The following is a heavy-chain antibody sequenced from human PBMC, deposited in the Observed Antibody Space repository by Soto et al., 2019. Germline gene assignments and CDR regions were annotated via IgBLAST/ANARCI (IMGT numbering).Heavy chain of an antibody. J-gene: IGHJ1*01. CDR1: GFTFSNYA. V-gene: IGHV3-23*01. CDR2: ISGGGSTT. Sequence: RLSCAASGFTFSNYAMSWVRQAPGKGLEWVSGISGGGSTTYYADSVKGRFTISRDNSKNTLYLQVNSLRAEDTAVYYCARDQAAGGTISRYFQDWGQGTLVTVSS. D-gene: IGHD6-13*01. CDR3: ARDQAAGGTISRYFQD.